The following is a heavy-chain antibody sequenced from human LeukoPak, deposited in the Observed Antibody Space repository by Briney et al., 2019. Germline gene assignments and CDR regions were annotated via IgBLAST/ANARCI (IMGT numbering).Heavy chain of an antibody. D-gene: IGHD3-9*01. CDR1: GFTFSSYA. Sequence: GGSLRLSCAASGFTFSSYAMSWVRQAPGKGLEWVSVIYSGGSTYYADSVKGRFTISRDNSKNTLYLQMNSLRAEDTAVYYCASRYYDILTGYYNPGDYWGQGTLVTVSS. CDR2: IYSGGST. J-gene: IGHJ4*02. V-gene: IGHV3-53*01. CDR3: ASRYYDILTGYYNPGDY.